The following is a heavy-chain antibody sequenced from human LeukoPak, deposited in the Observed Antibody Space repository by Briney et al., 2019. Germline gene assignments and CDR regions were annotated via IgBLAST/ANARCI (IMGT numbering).Heavy chain of an antibody. CDR1: GGSISSRDYY. Sequence: PSETLSLTCTGSGGSISSRDYYWAWIRQPPGRGLEWIGSIYYIGTTYYNPSLESRLTISINTSNNQFSLNLSSATAADTAVYYCARLGAAIGTIRSAFDIWGQGTMVTVSS. J-gene: IGHJ3*02. V-gene: IGHV4-39*01. CDR2: IYYIGTT. CDR3: ARLGAAIGTIRSAFDI. D-gene: IGHD5-18*01.